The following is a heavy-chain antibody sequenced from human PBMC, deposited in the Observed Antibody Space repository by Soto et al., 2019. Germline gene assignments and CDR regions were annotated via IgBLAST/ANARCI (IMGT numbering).Heavy chain of an antibody. CDR3: ARGGYDIFTGYPRAFDI. CDR2: ISAYNGNT. V-gene: IGHV1-18*04. D-gene: IGHD3-9*01. CDR1: GYTFTSYG. Sequence: ASVKVSCKAPGYTFTSYGISWVRQAPGQGLEWMGWISAYNGNTNYAQKLQARVTKTTDTSTSTAYMELRSLRSDDTAVYYCARGGYDIFTGYPRAFDIWGQGTMVTVSS. J-gene: IGHJ3*02.